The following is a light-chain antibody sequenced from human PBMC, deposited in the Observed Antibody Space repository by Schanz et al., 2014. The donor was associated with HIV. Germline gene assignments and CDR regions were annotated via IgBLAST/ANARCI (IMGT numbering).Light chain of an antibody. CDR1: RSDVGGYDH. Sequence: QSALTQPRSVSGSPGQSVAISCTGTRSDVGGYDHVSWYQQHPGKAPKLMIYGVTKRPSGVSHRFSGSRSGITASLTISGLQAEDEADYYCSSYAGSNNFWVFGGGTKLTVL. CDR3: SSYAGSNNFWV. J-gene: IGLJ3*02. CDR2: GVT. V-gene: IGLV2-11*01.